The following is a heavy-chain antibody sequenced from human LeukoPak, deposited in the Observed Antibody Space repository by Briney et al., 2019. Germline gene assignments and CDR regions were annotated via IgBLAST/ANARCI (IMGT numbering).Heavy chain of an antibody. D-gene: IGHD4-11*01. CDR3: ARGPPERTYSDF. J-gene: IGHJ4*02. CDR2: MKPNSGQT. V-gene: IGHV1-8*01. Sequence: GASVTVSCKTSGYTFSKYDVNWVRQATGQGLEWMGWMKPNSGQTGYAQRFQGRIIMTRNTSISTAYMQLNSLTSEGTAKYYCARGPPERTYSDFWGQGTLVTVSS. CDR1: GYTFSKYD.